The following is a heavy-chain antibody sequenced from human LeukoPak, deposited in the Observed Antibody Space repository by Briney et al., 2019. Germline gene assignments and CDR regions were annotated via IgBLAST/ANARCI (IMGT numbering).Heavy chain of an antibody. V-gene: IGHV4-59*11. Sequence: PSETLSLTCTVSGGSISSHYWSWVRQPPGKGLEWVGYIYYSGSTTYNPSLRSRVTISVDTSKNQFSLKLRSVTAADTAVYYCARVNDVLAGGEIDYWGQGTLVTVSS. D-gene: IGHD2-8*01. CDR1: GGSISSHY. J-gene: IGHJ4*02. CDR3: ARVNDVLAGGEIDY. CDR2: IYYSGST.